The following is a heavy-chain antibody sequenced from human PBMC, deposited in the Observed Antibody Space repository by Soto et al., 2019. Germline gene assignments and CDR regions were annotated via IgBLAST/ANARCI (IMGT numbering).Heavy chain of an antibody. Sequence: SVKVSCKASGGTFSSYAISWVRQAPGQGLEWMGGIVPIFGTANYAQKFQGRVTITADESTSTAYMELSSLRSEDTAVYYCARDRCTNGVCYRGEFDYWGQGTLVTVSS. J-gene: IGHJ4*02. CDR3: ARDRCTNGVCYRGEFDY. V-gene: IGHV1-69*13. CDR1: GGTFSSYA. D-gene: IGHD2-8*01. CDR2: IVPIFGTA.